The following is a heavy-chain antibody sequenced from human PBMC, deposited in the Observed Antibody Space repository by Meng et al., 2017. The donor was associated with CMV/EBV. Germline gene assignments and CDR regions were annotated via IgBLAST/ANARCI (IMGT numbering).Heavy chain of an antibody. Sequence: GSLRLSCTVSGVSISSYYWSWIRQPPGKGLEWIGYIYYSGSTNYNPSLKSRVTISVDTSKNQFSLKLSSVTAADTAVYYCARDQGYSSSWYYFDYWGQGTLVTVSS. CDR1: GVSISSYY. J-gene: IGHJ4*02. CDR2: IYYSGST. CDR3: ARDQGYSSSWYYFDY. D-gene: IGHD6-13*01. V-gene: IGHV4-59*01.